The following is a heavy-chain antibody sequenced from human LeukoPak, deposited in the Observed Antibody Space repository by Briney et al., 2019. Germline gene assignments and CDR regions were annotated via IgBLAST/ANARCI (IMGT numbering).Heavy chain of an antibody. CDR3: AKDYYDFWSGYPVAYGMDV. Sequence: PGGSLRLSCAASGFTFSSYGMHWVRQAPGKGLEWVAVIWYDGSNKYYADSVKGRFTISRDNSKNTLYLQMNSLRAEDTAVYYCAKDYYDFWSGYPVAYGMDVWGQGTTVTVSS. J-gene: IGHJ6*02. V-gene: IGHV3-33*06. D-gene: IGHD3-3*01. CDR2: IWYDGSNK. CDR1: GFTFSSYG.